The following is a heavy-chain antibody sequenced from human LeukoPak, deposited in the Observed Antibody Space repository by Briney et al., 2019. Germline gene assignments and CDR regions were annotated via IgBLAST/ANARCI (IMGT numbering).Heavy chain of an antibody. Sequence: GASVKVSCKASGGTFSSYAISWVRQAPGQGLEWMGGIIPIFGTANYAQKFQGRVTITADKSTSTAYMELSSLRSEDTAVYYCAGGDSSGYLRADYWGQGTLVTVSS. D-gene: IGHD3-22*01. CDR3: AGGDSSGYLRADY. CDR1: GGTFSSYA. V-gene: IGHV1-69*06. CDR2: IIPIFGTA. J-gene: IGHJ4*02.